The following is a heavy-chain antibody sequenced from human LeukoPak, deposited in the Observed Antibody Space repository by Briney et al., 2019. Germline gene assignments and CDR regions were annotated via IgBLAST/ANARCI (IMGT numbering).Heavy chain of an antibody. Sequence: SETLFLTCAVSGGSISNYYWSWIRQPAGKGLEWIGRVYTIENTDYNPSLKSRVTISINTSRNQFSLKLSSVTAADTAVYYCARVGNFYYYYMDVWGKGTTVTVSS. V-gene: IGHV4-4*07. CDR1: GGSISNYY. CDR2: VYTIENT. J-gene: IGHJ6*03. D-gene: IGHD6-13*01. CDR3: ARVGNFYYYYMDV.